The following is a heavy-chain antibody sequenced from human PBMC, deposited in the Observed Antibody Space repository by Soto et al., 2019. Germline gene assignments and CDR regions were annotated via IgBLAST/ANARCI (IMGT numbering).Heavy chain of an antibody. D-gene: IGHD3-10*01. V-gene: IGHV1-46*01. CDR1: GYTFTSYY. CDR3: AAMPSGSRARTTDH. CDR2: INPSGGNT. J-gene: IGHJ4*02. Sequence: ASVKVSCKASGYTFTSYYMHWVRQAPGQGLEWMGIINPSGGNTNYAQKFQERVTITRDMSTSTAYMELSSLRSEDTAVYYCAAMPSGSRARTTDHWGQGTLVTVSS.